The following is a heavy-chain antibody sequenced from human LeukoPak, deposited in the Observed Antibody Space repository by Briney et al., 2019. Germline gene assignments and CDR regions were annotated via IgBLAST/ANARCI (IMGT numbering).Heavy chain of an antibody. CDR3: ARIPKTTYFDY. V-gene: IGHV3-7*05. Sequence: GGSLRLSCVASGFTLSSYWMFWVRQAPGKGLEWVANTKQDGSEKYYVDSVKGRFSISRDNAKNSLYLQMNSLRAEDTAVYYCARIPKTTYFDYWGQGTLVTVSS. CDR1: GFTLSSYW. D-gene: IGHD4-17*01. CDR2: TKQDGSEK. J-gene: IGHJ4*02.